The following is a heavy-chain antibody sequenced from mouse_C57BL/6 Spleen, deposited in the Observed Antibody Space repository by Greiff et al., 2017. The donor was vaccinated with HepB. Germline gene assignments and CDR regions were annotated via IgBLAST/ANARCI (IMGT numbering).Heavy chain of an antibody. CDR2: VKLKSDNYAT. CDR3: TDPHYSDTSYGDY. CDR1: GFTFSNYW. V-gene: IGHV6-3*01. D-gene: IGHD1-1*01. Sequence: EVKLMESGGGLVQPGGSMKLSCVASGFTFSNYWMNWVRQSPEKGLEWVAQVKLKSDNYATHYAESVKGRFTISRDDSKSSVYLQMNNLRSEDTGMYYCTDPHYSDTSYGDYWGQGTTVTVSS. J-gene: IGHJ2*01.